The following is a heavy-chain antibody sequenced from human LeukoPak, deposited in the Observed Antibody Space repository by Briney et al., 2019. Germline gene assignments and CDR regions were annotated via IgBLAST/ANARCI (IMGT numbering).Heavy chain of an antibody. CDR1: GYTFINYY. CDR3: ARSRLRDDAFDI. CDR2: INPSGGST. J-gene: IGHJ3*02. Sequence: ASVKVSCKASGYTFINYYSHWARQAPGHGLEWMAIINPSGGSTSYAQKFQGRVTMTRDTSTSAVYMELSSLRSEDTAVYYCARSRLRDDAFDIWGQGTMVTVSS. V-gene: IGHV1-46*01. D-gene: IGHD2-21*02.